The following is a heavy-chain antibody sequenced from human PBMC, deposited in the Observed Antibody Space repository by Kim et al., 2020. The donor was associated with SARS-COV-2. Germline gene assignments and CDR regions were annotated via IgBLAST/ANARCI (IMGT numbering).Heavy chain of an antibody. CDR1: GFTFSSYG. CDR2: TSYDGSNK. J-gene: IGHJ6*02. CDR3: AKDQRIQQAKGYYYYGMDV. Sequence: GGSLRLSCAASGFTFSSYGMHWVRQAPGKGLEWVAVTSYDGSNKYYADSVKGRFTISRDNSKNTLYLQMNSLRAEDTAVYYCAKDQRIQQAKGYYYYGMDVWGQGTTVTVSS. V-gene: IGHV3-30*18. D-gene: IGHD5-18*01.